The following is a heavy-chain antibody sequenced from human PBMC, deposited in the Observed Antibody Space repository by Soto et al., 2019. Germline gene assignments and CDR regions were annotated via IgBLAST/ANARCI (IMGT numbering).Heavy chain of an antibody. CDR3: ARVNPDIAFDS. Sequence: QVQLVESGGGVVQPGRSLRLSCAASGFTFSSYGMHWVRQAPGKGLEWVAIIGYDGSNKYYADPVKGRFTISSDNSKHSLYLQMNRLRAEDKAVYYCARVNPDIAFDSWGQGTMVTVSS. D-gene: IGHD2-15*01. V-gene: IGHV3-33*01. CDR2: IGYDGSNK. J-gene: IGHJ3*02. CDR1: GFTFSSYG.